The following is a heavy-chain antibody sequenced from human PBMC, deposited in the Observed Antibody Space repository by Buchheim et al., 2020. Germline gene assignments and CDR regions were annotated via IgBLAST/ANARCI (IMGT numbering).Heavy chain of an antibody. CDR1: GGSIITNYW. V-gene: IGHV4-4*02. CDR2: VYHSGTA. D-gene: IGHD5/OR15-5a*01. CDR3: ARKDDISLYVFDY. Sequence: QVQLQESGPGLVKPSGTLSLTCTVSGGSIITNYWWTWVRQPPGKGLEWIGEVYHSGTANYNPSLKSRVTISLDQSKNQFSLNLSSVTAADTAVYYCARKDDISLYVFDYWGQGAL. J-gene: IGHJ4*02.